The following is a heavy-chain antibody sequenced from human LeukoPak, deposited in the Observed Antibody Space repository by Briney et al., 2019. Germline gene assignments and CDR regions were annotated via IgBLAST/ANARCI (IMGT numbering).Heavy chain of an antibody. D-gene: IGHD6-19*01. CDR3: AKVVYSSGWYYDYYYYYGMDV. J-gene: IGHJ6*02. V-gene: IGHV3-43*02. CDR1: GGSISGYY. CDR2: ISGDGGST. Sequence: ETLSLTCTVSGGSISGYYWSWIRQPPGAGLDWVSLISGDGGSTYYADSVKGRFTISRDNSKNSLYLQMNSLRTEDTALYYCAKVVYSSGWYYDYYYYYGMDVWGQGTTVTVSS.